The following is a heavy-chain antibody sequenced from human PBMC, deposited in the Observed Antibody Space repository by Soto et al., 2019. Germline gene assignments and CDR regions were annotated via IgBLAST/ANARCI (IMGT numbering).Heavy chain of an antibody. D-gene: IGHD3-10*01. Sequence: QVQLVESGGGVVQPGRSLRLSCAASGFTFSSYGMHWVRRAPGKGLGWVAVIWYDGSNKYYADSVKGRFTISRDNSKNTLYLQMTSLRAEDTAVYYCARAAWFGELSYYYYGMDVWGQGTTVTVSS. J-gene: IGHJ6*02. CDR3: ARAAWFGELSYYYYGMDV. CDR2: IWYDGSNK. CDR1: GFTFSSYG. V-gene: IGHV3-33*01.